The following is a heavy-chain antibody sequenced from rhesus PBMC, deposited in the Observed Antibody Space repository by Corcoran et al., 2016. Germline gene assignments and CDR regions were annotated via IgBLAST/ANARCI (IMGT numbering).Heavy chain of an antibody. CDR3: ARGRYSGNYLGY. CDR2: IYGSRGST. J-gene: IGHJ4*01. CDR1: GGSISSNY. D-gene: IGHD1-44*02. V-gene: IGHV4-147*01. Sequence: QVQLQESGPGLVKPSETLSLTCAVSGGSISSNYWRWFRPPPGKGLEWIGRIYGSRGSTSYNPSLTRRVTMSTDTSKNQFSLKLSSVTAADTAVYYCARGRYSGNYLGYWGQGVLVTVSS.